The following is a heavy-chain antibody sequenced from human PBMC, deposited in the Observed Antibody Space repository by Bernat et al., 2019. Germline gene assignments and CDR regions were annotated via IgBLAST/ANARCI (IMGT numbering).Heavy chain of an antibody. CDR2: IRYDGSNK. CDR3: AKCQAERWLQLPTGA. V-gene: IGHV3-30*02. CDR1: GFTFSSYG. D-gene: IGHD5-24*01. Sequence: QVQLVESGGGVVQPGGSLRLSCAASGFTFSSYGMHWVRQAPGKGLEWVAFIRYDGSNKYYADSVKGRVTSSRDNSKDTLYLQMNSLRAEDTAVYYCAKCQAERWLQLPTGAWGQGTLVTVSS. J-gene: IGHJ4*02.